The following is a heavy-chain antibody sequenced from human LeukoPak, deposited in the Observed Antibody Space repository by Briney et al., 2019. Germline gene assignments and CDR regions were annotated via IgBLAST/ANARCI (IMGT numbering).Heavy chain of an antibody. CDR1: GFTFGSYA. J-gene: IGHJ6*04. CDR3: AKDSKYSSSWAYYYYGMDV. V-gene: IGHV3-23*01. D-gene: IGHD6-13*01. CDR2: ISGSGGST. Sequence: GGSLRLSCAASGFTFGSYAMSWVRQAPGKGLEWVSAISGSGGSTYYADSVKGRFTISRDNSKNTLYLQMNSLRAEDTAVYYCAKDSKYSSSWAYYYYGMDVWGKGTTVTVSS.